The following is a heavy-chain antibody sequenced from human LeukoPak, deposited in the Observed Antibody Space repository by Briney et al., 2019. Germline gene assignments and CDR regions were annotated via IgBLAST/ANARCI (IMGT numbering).Heavy chain of an antibody. CDR2: INPNSGGT. J-gene: IGHJ4*02. V-gene: IGHV1-2*02. CDR1: GNTFTGYY. D-gene: IGHD5-18*01. Sequence: ASVKVSCKASGNTFTGYYMHWVRQAPGQGLEWMGWINPNSGGTNYAQKFQGRVTMTRDTSISTAYMELSRLRSDDTAVYYCARGYVDTAMDTPFDYWGQGTLVTVSS. CDR3: ARGYVDTAMDTPFDY.